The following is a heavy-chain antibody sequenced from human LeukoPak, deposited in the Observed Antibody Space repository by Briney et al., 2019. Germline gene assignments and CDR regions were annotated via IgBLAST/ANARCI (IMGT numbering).Heavy chain of an antibody. J-gene: IGHJ4*02. CDR1: GGSFSGYY. Sequence: SETLSLTCAVYGGSFSGYYWSWIRQPPGKGLEWIGEINHSGSTNYNPSLKSRVTISVDTSKNQFSLKLSSVTAADTAVYYCARLSYYDFWSGYGYDYWGQGTLVTVSS. V-gene: IGHV4-34*01. CDR2: INHSGST. D-gene: IGHD3-3*01. CDR3: ARLSYYDFWSGYGYDY.